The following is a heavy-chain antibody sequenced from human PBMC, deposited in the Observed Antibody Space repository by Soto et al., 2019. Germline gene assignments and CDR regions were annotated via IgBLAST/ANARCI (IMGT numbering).Heavy chain of an antibody. CDR2: IYYSGST. CDR1: GGSISSGGYY. J-gene: IGHJ4*02. CDR3: ARYSSGWGRYFDY. D-gene: IGHD6-19*01. V-gene: IGHV4-39*01. Sequence: XXTLSLPCTVSGGSISSGGYYWGWIRQPPGKGLECIGTIYYSGSTYYNPSLKSRVTISVDTSKNQFSLKLSSVTAADTALYYCARYSSGWGRYFDYWGQGTLVTVSS.